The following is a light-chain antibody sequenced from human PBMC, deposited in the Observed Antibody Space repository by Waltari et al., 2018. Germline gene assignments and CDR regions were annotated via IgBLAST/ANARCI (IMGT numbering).Light chain of an antibody. CDR3: QKYGTLPAT. CDR2: DTS. J-gene: IGKJ1*01. CDR1: QSVIRY. V-gene: IGKV3-20*01. Sequence: EIVLTQSTGTLSLSPGERATLSCRASQSVIRYLAWYQQKPGQAPRLLIYDTSIRASGVPDRFGGSGSGTDFSLTIIRLEPEDFAVYYCQKYGTLPATFGQGTKVQMK.